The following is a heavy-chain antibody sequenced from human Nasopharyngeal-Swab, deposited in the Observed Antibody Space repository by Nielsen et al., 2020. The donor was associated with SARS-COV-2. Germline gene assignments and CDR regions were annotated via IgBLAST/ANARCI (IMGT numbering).Heavy chain of an antibody. V-gene: IGHV3-53*01. D-gene: IGHD5-24*01. CDR2: IYNGGRT. J-gene: IGHJ4*02. CDR1: GFTVSSNY. Sequence: GGSLRLSCAVSGFTVSSNYMSWVRQTPGKGLEWVSIIYNGGRTFYADSVKGRFTISRDNAKNSLYLQMNSLRAEDTALYYCARDERIDGFNSNFDHWGQGTLVTVSS. CDR3: ARDERIDGFNSNFDH.